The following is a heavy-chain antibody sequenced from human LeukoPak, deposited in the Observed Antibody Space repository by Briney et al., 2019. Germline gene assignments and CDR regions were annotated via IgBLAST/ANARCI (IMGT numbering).Heavy chain of an antibody. J-gene: IGHJ4*02. CDR2: ISGGGGIT. CDR1: GFTFDDYA. D-gene: IGHD5-12*01. CDR3: AKGSRDGYNAFDY. Sequence: GGSLRLSCAASGFTFDDYAMHWVRQAPGKGLEWVSAISGGGGITYYADSVKGRFTVSRDNSKNTVFLQMNSLRAEDTALYYCAKGSRDGYNAFDYWGQGTLVTVSS. V-gene: IGHV3-23*01.